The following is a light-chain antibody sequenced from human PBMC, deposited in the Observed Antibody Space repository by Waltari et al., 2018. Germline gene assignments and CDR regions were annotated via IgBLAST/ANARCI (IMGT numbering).Light chain of an antibody. J-gene: IGKJ1*01. CDR1: QSLSGW. CDR2: KAS. Sequence: IQMTQFPSTLSASVGDRVTITCRASQSLSGWLAWYQQKPGRAPKLLIYKASTLESGVPSRFSGTGSGTEFTLTISSLQPDDFATYYCQQYNSPWTFGQGTKVEI. V-gene: IGKV1-5*03. CDR3: QQYNSPWT.